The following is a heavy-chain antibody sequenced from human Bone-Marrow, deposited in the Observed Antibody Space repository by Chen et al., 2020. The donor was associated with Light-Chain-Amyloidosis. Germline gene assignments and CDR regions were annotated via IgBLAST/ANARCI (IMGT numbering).Heavy chain of an antibody. D-gene: IGHD2-2*01. V-gene: IGHV3-74*01. CDR3: ARDSDCRSTSCYPLGTFDI. J-gene: IGHJ3*02. CDR2: INTAGSST. Sequence: EVQLVESGGGLVQPGGSLRLSCVASGFTFSSYWMHWVRQAPGKGLVWVSRINTAGSSTSYADSVKGRFTISRDNAKNTLFLQMSSLRADDTAVYYCARDSDCRSTSCYPLGTFDIWGQGTMVTVSS. CDR1: GFTFSSYW.